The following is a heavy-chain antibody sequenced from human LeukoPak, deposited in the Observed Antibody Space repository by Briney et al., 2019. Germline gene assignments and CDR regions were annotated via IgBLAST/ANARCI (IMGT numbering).Heavy chain of an antibody. Sequence: SGTLSLTCAVYGGSFSGYYWSWIRQPPGKGLEWIGEINHSGSTNYNPSLKSRVTISVDTSKNQFSLKLSSVTAADTAVYYCARGPPYTIFGVVIMASYYGYFDYWGQGTLVTVSS. CDR2: INHSGST. CDR3: ARGPPYTIFGVVIMASYYGYFDY. CDR1: GGSFSGYY. J-gene: IGHJ4*02. V-gene: IGHV4-34*01. D-gene: IGHD3-3*01.